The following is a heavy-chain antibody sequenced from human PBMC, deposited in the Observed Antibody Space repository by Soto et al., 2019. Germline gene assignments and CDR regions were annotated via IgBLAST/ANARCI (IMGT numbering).Heavy chain of an antibody. D-gene: IGHD6-13*01. Sequence: SQTLSLTCAISGDSVSSNTVTWDWIRQSPSRGLEWLGRTYYRSQWFNDYAVSVKSRMTINADTSKNQFSLQLNYVTPEDTAVYYCARLIGTSWFVGWGQGTPVTVS. J-gene: IGHJ4*02. V-gene: IGHV6-1*01. CDR3: ARLIGTSWFVG. CDR2: TYYRSQWFN. CDR1: GDSVSSNTVT.